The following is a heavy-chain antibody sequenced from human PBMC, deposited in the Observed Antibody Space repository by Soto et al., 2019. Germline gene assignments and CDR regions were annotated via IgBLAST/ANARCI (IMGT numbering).Heavy chain of an antibody. D-gene: IGHD1-20*01. V-gene: IGHV5-51*01. Sequence: GESLKISCKASGYSFTDYWIGWVRQMPGKGLEWMAIIYPGDSDARYRPSFQGQVTISADKSINTAYLQWSSLKASDTAMYYCARSRITGTTWSFDKWGQGTLVTVSS. J-gene: IGHJ4*02. CDR1: GYSFTDYW. CDR3: ARSRITGTTWSFDK. CDR2: IYPGDSDA.